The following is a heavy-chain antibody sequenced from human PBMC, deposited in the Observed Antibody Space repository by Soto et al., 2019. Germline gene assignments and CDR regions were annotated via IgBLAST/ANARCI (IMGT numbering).Heavy chain of an antibody. CDR3: ATGSDWSPLLDY. CDR1: QYTFTNYY. Sequence: ASVKVSCKASQYTFTNYYLHWVRQAPGQRPEWMGWINNGGGTIYAQKFQGRLTMTRDTSIATAYMELSRLSSDDTGFYYCATGSDWSPLLDYWGQGTLVTVSS. CDR2: INNGGGT. J-gene: IGHJ4*02. D-gene: IGHD6-19*01. V-gene: IGHV1-2*02.